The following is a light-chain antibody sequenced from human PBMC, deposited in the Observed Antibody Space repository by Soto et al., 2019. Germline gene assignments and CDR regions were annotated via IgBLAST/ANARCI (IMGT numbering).Light chain of an antibody. V-gene: IGLV1-40*01. CDR3: QSYDSSLSGYV. J-gene: IGLJ1*01. CDR2: DDN. CDR1: SSNIGAGYD. Sequence: QSVLTQPPSVSGAPGQRVTISCTGSSSNIGAGYDVHWYQQIPGTPPKLLIFDDNNRPSGVPDRFSASKSGTSASLAITGLQAEDEADYYCQSYDSSLSGYVFGTGTKLTVL.